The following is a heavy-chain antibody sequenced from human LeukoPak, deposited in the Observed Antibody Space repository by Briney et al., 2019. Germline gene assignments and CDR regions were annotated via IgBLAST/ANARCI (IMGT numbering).Heavy chain of an antibody. CDR1: GFTVSSND. Sequence: GGSLRLSCAAYGFTVSSNDMSWVRQAPGKGLEWVSVIYSGGTTNYADSVKGRFTISRDNSKNTLYLQMDSLRAEDTAIYYCAKCKRERWLQLSPFDYWGHGTLVTVSS. CDR3: AKCKRERWLQLSPFDY. D-gene: IGHD5-24*01. CDR2: IYSGGTT. V-gene: IGHV3-53*01. J-gene: IGHJ4*01.